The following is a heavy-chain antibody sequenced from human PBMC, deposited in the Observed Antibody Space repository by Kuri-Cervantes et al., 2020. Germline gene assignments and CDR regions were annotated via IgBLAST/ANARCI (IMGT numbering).Heavy chain of an antibody. CDR2: IWYDGSNK. Sequence: GGSLRLSCAASGFTFSSYGMHWVRQAPGKGLEWVAVIWYDGSNKYYADSVKGRFTISRDNSKNTLYLQMNSLRAEDTAVYYCAKVGQWEVIRGGFDHWGQGTLVTVSS. D-gene: IGHD1-26*01. J-gene: IGHJ4*02. V-gene: IGHV3-33*06. CDR1: GFTFSSYG. CDR3: AKVGQWEVIRGGFDH.